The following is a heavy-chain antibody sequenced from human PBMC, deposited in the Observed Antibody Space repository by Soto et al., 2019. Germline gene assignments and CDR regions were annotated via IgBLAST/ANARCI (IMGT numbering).Heavy chain of an antibody. J-gene: IGHJ6*02. D-gene: IGHD2-8*01. CDR3: ARGYCTNGVCRHYGMDV. CDR1: GGTFSSYA. V-gene: IGHV1-69*01. CDR2: IIPIFGTA. Sequence: GASVKVPCKASGGTFSSYAISWVRQAPGQGLEWMGGIIPIFGTANYAQKFQGRVTITADESTSTAYMELSSLRSEDTAVYYCARGYCTNGVCRHYGMDVWGQGTTVTVSS.